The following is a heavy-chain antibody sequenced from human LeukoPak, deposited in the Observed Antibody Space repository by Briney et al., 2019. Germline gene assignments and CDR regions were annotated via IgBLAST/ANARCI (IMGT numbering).Heavy chain of an antibody. Sequence: SETLSLTCTVSGYSISSGYYWGWIRQPPGKGLEWIGSIYHSGSTYYNPSLKSRVTISVDTSMNQFSLKLSSVTAADTAVYYCARCFFRSSWVFDLWGPGTLVSVSS. CDR3: ARCFFRSSWVFDL. V-gene: IGHV4-38-2*02. D-gene: IGHD6-13*01. J-gene: IGHJ4*02. CDR2: IYHSGST. CDR1: GYSISSGYY.